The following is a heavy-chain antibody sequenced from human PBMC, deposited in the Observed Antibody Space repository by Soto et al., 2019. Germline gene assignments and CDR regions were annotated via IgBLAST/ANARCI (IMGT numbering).Heavy chain of an antibody. D-gene: IGHD5-18*01. Sequence: PGGSLRLSCAASGFTFSSYGMHWVRQAPGKGLEWVAVISYDGSNKYYADSVKGRFTISRDNSKNTLYLQMNSLRAEDTAVYYCAKDRGRGYSYGYHPYYYYYGMDGRAQRTTVTGSS. CDR2: ISYDGSNK. CDR1: GFTFSSYG. V-gene: IGHV3-30*18. CDR3: AKDRGRGYSYGYHPYYYYYGMDG. J-gene: IGHJ6*02.